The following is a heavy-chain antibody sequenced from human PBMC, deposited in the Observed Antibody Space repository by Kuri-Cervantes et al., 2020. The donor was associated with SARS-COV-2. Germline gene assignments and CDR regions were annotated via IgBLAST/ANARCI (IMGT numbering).Heavy chain of an antibody. CDR1: GYTFSDYY. J-gene: IGHJ4*02. CDR3: ARDGRTYYDILTGYSISYYFDH. D-gene: IGHD3-9*01. CDR2: ISACNGNT. Sequence: ASVKVSCKASGYTFSDYYMYWVRQAPGQGLEWMGWISACNGNTNYAQKLQGRVTMTTDTSTSTAYMELRSLRSDDTAVYYCARDGRTYYDILTGYSISYYFDHWGQGALVTVSS. V-gene: IGHV1-18*01.